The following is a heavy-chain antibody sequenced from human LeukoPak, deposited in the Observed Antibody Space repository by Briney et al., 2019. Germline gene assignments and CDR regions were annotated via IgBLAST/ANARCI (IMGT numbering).Heavy chain of an antibody. CDR3: AREVAVAAFDI. J-gene: IGHJ3*02. CDR2: IYHTGST. CDR1: GGSFSNYY. V-gene: IGHV4-34*01. Sequence: SETLSLTCAVYGGSFSNYYWSWIRQPPGKGLEWIGDIYHTGSTTYNPSLKSRVTISVDTSKNQFSLKLSSVTAADTAVYYCAREVAVAAFDIWGQGTMVTVSS. D-gene: IGHD6-19*01.